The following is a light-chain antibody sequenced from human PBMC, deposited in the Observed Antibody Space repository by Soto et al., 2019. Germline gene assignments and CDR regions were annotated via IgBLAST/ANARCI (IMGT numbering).Light chain of an antibody. Sequence: EIVLTQSPATLSSSPGERATLSCRASQSVSSYLAWYQQKPGQAPRLLIYDASNRATGIPARFSGSGSGTDFTLTISSLEPEDFAVYYCQLGRLTFGGGTKVDI. CDR2: DAS. J-gene: IGKJ4*01. CDR1: QSVSSY. CDR3: QLGRLT. V-gene: IGKV3-11*01.